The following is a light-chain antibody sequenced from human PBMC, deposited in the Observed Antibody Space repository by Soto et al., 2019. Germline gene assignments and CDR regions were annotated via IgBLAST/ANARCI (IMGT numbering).Light chain of an antibody. J-gene: IGKJ3*01. V-gene: IGKV3-20*01. CDR1: QSVCSSY. Sequence: EIVLTQSPGTLSLSPGERATLSCRASQSVCSSYLAWYQQKPGQAPRLLIYGASSRATGIPDRFSGSGSGTDFTLIISRLEPEDFAVYYCQQYGSSFTFGPGTKVDIK. CDR2: GAS. CDR3: QQYGSSFT.